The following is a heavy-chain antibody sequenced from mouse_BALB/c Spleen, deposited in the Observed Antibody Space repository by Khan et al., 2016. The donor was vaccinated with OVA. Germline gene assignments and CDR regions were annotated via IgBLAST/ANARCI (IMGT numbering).Heavy chain of an antibody. J-gene: IGHJ2*01. CDR3: TRDRIDY. V-gene: IGHV1-7*01. CDR2: INPTSGYT. CDR1: GYTFSNYW. Sequence: QVQLQQSGAALAKPGASVKMSCKASGYTFSNYWMHWVKQRPGQGLEWIGYINPTSGYTDYNEKFKDKATLSADKSSSTAYMQLSRLTSEDSAVYYCTRDRIDYWGQGTTLTVSS.